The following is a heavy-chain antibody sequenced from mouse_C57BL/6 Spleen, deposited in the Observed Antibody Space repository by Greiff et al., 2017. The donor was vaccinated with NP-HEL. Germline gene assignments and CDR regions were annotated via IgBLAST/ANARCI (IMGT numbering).Heavy chain of an antibody. CDR2: IDPEDGDT. V-gene: IGHV14-1*01. J-gene: IGHJ1*03. CDR3: TKGDYGSSHWYFDV. Sequence: EVQLQQSGAELVRPGASVKLSCTASGFNIKDYYMHWVKQRPEQGLEWIGRIDPEDGDTEYAPKFQGKATMTADTSSNTAYLQLSSLTSEDTAVYYGTKGDYGSSHWYFDVWGTGTTVTVSS. D-gene: IGHD1-1*01. CDR1: GFNIKDYY.